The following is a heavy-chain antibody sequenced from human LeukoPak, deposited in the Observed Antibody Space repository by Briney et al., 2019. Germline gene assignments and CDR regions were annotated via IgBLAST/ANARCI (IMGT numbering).Heavy chain of an antibody. V-gene: IGHV1-3*01. D-gene: IGHD3-22*01. J-gene: IGHJ6*02. CDR1: GYTFTSYA. Sequence: ASVKVSCKASGYTFTSYAMHWVRQAPGQRLEWMGWINAGNGNTKYSQKFQGRVTMTRDTSTSTVYMELSSLRSEDTAVYYCARGSSRRDYYDSSGYPQTTTPYYYYGMDVWAKGPRSPSP. CDR2: INAGNGNT. CDR3: ARGSSRRDYYDSSGYPQTTTPYYYYGMDV.